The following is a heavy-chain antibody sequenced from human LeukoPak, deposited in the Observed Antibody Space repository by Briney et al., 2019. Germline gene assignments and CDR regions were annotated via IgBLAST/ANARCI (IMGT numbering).Heavy chain of an antibody. D-gene: IGHD3-16*02. V-gene: IGHV3-23*01. Sequence: GGSPRLSCAASGFTFSNYAMSWVRQAPGKGLEWVSGISGSGGSTYYADSVKGRFTISRDNSTNTLYLQMNSLRAEDTAVYYCAKGDDYVWGSYRYTGKNFDYWGQGTLVTVSS. CDR3: AKGDDYVWGSYRYTGKNFDY. CDR1: GFTFSNYA. J-gene: IGHJ4*02. CDR2: ISGSGGST.